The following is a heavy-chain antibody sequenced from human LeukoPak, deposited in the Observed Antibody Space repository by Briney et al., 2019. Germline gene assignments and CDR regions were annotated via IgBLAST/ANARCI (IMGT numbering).Heavy chain of an antibody. Sequence: GGSLRLSCAVSGFTFSNFWMSWVRQAPGRGLEWVANIHPEGNEKYHVESVKGRFTISRDNAKNSLYLQMNGLRVEDTAVYYCARGDAFSGDHWGQGTLVTVSS. CDR2: IHPEGNEK. V-gene: IGHV3-7*04. CDR3: ARGDAFSGDH. CDR1: GFTFSNFW. J-gene: IGHJ4*02.